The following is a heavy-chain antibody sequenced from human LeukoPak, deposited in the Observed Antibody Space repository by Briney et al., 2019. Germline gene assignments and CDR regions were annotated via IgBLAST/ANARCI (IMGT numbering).Heavy chain of an antibody. CDR3: ARDDRIVGSSDY. CDR2: IGAYNGNT. J-gene: IGHJ4*02. D-gene: IGHD1-26*01. Sequence: ASVKVSCKASGYTFTSYGISWVRQAPGQGLEWMGWIGAYNGNTNYAQKLQGRVTMTTDTSTSTAYMELRSLRSEDTAVYYCARDDRIVGSSDYWGQGTLVTVSA. V-gene: IGHV1-18*01. CDR1: GYTFTSYG.